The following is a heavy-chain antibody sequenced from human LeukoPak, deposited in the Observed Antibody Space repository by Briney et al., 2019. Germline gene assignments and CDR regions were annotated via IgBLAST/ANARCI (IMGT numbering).Heavy chain of an antibody. CDR2: IIPILGIA. J-gene: IGHJ6*02. Sequence: GASVKVSCKASGGTFSSYAISWVRQAPGQGLEWMGRIIPILGIANYAQKFQGRVTITAGKSTSTAYMELSSLRSEDTAVYYCAREIVVVPASEQYYYYYGMDVWGQGTTVTVSS. CDR3: AREIVVVPASEQYYYYYGMDV. V-gene: IGHV1-69*04. D-gene: IGHD2-2*01. CDR1: GGTFSSYA.